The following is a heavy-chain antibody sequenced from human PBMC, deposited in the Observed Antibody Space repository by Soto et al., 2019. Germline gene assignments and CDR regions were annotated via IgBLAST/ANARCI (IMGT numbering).Heavy chain of an antibody. CDR3: MTHYDFWPTHTDYYYYYGMDV. J-gene: IGHJ6*02. V-gene: IGHV1-18*04. CDR1: GYTFTSYG. Sequence: ASVKVSCKASGYTFTSYGISWVRQAPGQGLEWMGWISAYNGNTNYAQKLQGRVTMTTDTSTSTAYMELRSLRSDDTAVYYCMTHYDFWPTHTDYYYYYGMDVWGQGTTVTVSS. CDR2: ISAYNGNT. D-gene: IGHD3-3*01.